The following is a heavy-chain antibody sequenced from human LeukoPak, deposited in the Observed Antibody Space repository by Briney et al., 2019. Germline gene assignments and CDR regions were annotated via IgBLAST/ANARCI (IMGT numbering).Heavy chain of an antibody. CDR3: ARGNIWFGEEMASNWFDP. CDR2: IYPGDSDT. V-gene: IGHV5-51*01. D-gene: IGHD3-10*01. Sequence: GESLKISCKGSGYSFTSYWIGWVRQMPGKGLEWMGIIYPGDSDTRYSPSFQGHVTISADKSISTAYLQWSSLKASDTAMYYCARGNIWFGEEMASNWFDPWGQGTLVTVSS. CDR1: GYSFTSYW. J-gene: IGHJ5*02.